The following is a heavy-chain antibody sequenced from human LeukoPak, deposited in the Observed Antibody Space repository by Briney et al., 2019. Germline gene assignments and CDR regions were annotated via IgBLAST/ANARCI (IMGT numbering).Heavy chain of an antibody. V-gene: IGHV3-21*01. CDR2: ISSSSSYI. CDR1: GFTFSSYS. D-gene: IGHD3-10*01. J-gene: IGHJ4*02. CDR3: ARWVVRGVTYFDY. Sequence: GGSLRLSCAASGFTFSSYSMNWVRQAPGKGLEWVSSISSSSSYIYYADSVKGRFTISRDNAKNSLYLQMNSLRAEDTAVYYCARWVVRGVTYFDYWGQGTLVTVSS.